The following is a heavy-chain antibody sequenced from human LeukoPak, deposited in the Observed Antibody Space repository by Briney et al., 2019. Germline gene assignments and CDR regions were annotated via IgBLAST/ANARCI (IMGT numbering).Heavy chain of an antibody. Sequence: GGSLRLSCAASGFTFSSYAMSWVRQAPGKGLEWVSAISGSGGSIYYADSVKGRFTISRDNAKNSLYLQMNSLRAEDTAVYYCARRWVAGTIDYWGQGTLVTVSS. V-gene: IGHV3-23*01. J-gene: IGHJ4*02. CDR1: GFTFSSYA. D-gene: IGHD6-19*01. CDR2: ISGSGGSI. CDR3: ARRWVAGTIDY.